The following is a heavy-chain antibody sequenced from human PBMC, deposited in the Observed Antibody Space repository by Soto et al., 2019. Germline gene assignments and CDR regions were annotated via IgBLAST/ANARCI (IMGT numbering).Heavy chain of an antibody. CDR3: AKITIFGVVISWFDP. D-gene: IGHD3-3*01. CDR2: ISGSGGST. CDR1: GFTFSSYA. V-gene: IGHV3-23*01. Sequence: GGSLRLSCAASGFTFSSYAMSWVRQAPGKGLEWVSAISGSGGSTYYADSVKGRFTISRDNSKNTLYLQMNSLRAEDTAVYYCAKITIFGVVISWFDPWGQGTLVTVSS. J-gene: IGHJ5*02.